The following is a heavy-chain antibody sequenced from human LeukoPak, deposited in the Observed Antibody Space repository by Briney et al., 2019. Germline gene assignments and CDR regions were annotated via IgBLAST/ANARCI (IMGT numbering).Heavy chain of an antibody. V-gene: IGHV4-34*01. CDR1: GGYFSGYY. J-gene: IGHJ5*02. D-gene: IGHD3-16*01. CDR3: ATSGWNGGGGFDP. Sequence: SETLSLTRAVSGGYFSGYYWSWIRQPPGKGLEWIGEISHSGTANHNPSLKSRVSMSVGTSSTQFSLIMTSVTAADTAVYYCATSGWNGGGGFDPWGQGTLVIVSS. CDR2: ISHSGTA.